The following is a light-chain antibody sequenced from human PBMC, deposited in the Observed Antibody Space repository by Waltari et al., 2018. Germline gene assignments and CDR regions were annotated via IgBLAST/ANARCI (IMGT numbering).Light chain of an antibody. V-gene: IGKV1-5*03. CDR1: QSISTS. J-gene: IGKJ2*01. CDR2: KAS. CDR3: QQYSSYLYT. Sequence: DIQMTQSPSTLSASVGERVTITCRASQSISTSLAWYQQKPGKAPEVLVYKASILERGIPSRFSVTVSGTEFTLTISSLQPHDFATYYCQQYSSYLYTFGHGTKLEI.